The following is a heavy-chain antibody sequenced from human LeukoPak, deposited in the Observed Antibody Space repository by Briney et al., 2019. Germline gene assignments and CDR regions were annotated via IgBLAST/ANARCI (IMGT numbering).Heavy chain of an antibody. CDR3: ARSVGYRSLSKNAFDI. CDR2: INPNSGGT. J-gene: IGHJ3*02. V-gene: IGHV1-2*06. Sequence: ASVKVSCTASGYTFTGYYMHWVRQAPGQGLEWMGRINPNSGGTNYAQKFQGRVTMTRDTSISTAYMELSRLRSDDTAVYYCARSVGYRSLSKNAFDIWGQGTMVTVSP. D-gene: IGHD5-18*01. CDR1: GYTFTGYY.